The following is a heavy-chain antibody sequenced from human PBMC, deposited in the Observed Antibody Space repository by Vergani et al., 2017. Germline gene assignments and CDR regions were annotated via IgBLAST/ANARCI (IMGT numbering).Heavy chain of an antibody. J-gene: IGHJ6*03. CDR3: TAEKEVCFLYPYYHKDV. Sequence: EGQLVESGGGLVKPGGSLRLSCAASEFTFSDVWMSWVRQAPGKGLEWVARIKSNADGGSADYAASVKGRFIISRDDSKNFLYLQMNSLKIEDTALYFCTAEKEVCFLYPYYHKDVWGKGTTVTVSS. CDR2: IKSNADGGSA. D-gene: IGHD3-16*01. V-gene: IGHV3-15*01. CDR1: EFTFSDVW.